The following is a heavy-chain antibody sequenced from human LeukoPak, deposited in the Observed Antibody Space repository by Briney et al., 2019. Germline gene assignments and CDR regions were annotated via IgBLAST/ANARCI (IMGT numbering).Heavy chain of an antibody. CDR3: VKDSNYDFWSGYYKGFDN. Sequence: GGSLRLSCAASGFPLSNYAMSWVRQVPGKGLEWVSGISRDGGRTGYADSVQGRFTISRDNSRNSLHLQMNSLRVEDTAFYYCVKDSNYDFWSGYYKGFDNWGQGTLVTVSS. D-gene: IGHD3-3*01. J-gene: IGHJ4*02. CDR2: ISRDGGRT. CDR1: GFPLSNYA. V-gene: IGHV3-20*04.